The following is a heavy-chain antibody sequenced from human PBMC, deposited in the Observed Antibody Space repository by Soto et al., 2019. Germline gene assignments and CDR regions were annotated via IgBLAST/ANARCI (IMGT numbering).Heavy chain of an antibody. CDR2: ISSSSSYI. Sequence: GGSLRLSCAASGFTFSSYSMNWVRQAPGKGLEWVSSISSSSSYIYYADSVKGRFTISRDNAKNSLYLQMNSLRAEDTAVYYCARDSSPPATTTIHYDSSGYYFDYWGQGTLVTVSS. D-gene: IGHD3-22*01. CDR1: GFTFSSYS. J-gene: IGHJ4*02. V-gene: IGHV3-21*01. CDR3: ARDSSPPATTTIHYDSSGYYFDY.